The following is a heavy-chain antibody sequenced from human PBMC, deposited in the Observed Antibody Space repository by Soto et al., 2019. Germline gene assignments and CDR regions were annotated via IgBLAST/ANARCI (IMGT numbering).Heavy chain of an antibody. Sequence: LRLSCVASGFTFSSYGMHWVRQAPGKGLEWVAVISYDGSNKYYADSVKGRFTISRDNSKNTLYLQMNSLRAEDTAVYYCAKDHVLSWIDYWGQGTLVTVSS. CDR1: GFTFSSYG. CDR3: AKDHVLSWIDY. D-gene: IGHD3-16*02. CDR2: ISYDGSNK. J-gene: IGHJ4*02. V-gene: IGHV3-30*18.